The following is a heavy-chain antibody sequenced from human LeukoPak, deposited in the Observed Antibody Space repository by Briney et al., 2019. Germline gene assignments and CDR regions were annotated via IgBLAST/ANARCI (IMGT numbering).Heavy chain of an antibody. V-gene: IGHV3-53*01. CDR3: ARDSARNYYYGMDV. CDR1: GFTVSSNY. D-gene: IGHD2-15*01. Sequence: GVSLRLSCAASGFTVSSNYMSWVRQAPGKGLEWVSVIYSGGSTYYADSVKGRFTISRDNSKNTLYLQMNSLRAEDTAVYYCARDSARNYYYGMDVWGQGTTVTVSS. CDR2: IYSGGST. J-gene: IGHJ6*02.